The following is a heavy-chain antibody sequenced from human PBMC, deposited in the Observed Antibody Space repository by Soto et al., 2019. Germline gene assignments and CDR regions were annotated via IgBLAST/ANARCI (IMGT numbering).Heavy chain of an antibody. J-gene: IGHJ4*02. CDR2: ISGSGGST. CDR1: GFTFSSYA. V-gene: IGHV3-23*01. Sequence: EVQLLESGGGLVQPGGSLRLSCAASGFTFSSYAMSWVRQAPGKGLEWVSAISGSGGSTYYADSVKGRFTISRDNSKNTLYLQLNSLRGEDTAVYYCARRSSGWYFDYWGRGTLVTVSS. D-gene: IGHD6-19*01. CDR3: ARRSSGWYFDY.